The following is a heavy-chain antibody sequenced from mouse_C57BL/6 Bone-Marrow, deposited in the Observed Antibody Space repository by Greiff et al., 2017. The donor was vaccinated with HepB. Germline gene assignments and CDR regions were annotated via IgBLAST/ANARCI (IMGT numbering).Heavy chain of an antibody. V-gene: IGHV5-4*01. CDR3: ARAYYYGSSLAWFAY. Sequence: EVQRVESGGGLVKPGGSLKLSCAASGFTFSSYAMSWVRQTPEKRLEWVATISDGGSYTYYPDNVKGRFTIYRDNAKNNLYLQMSHLKSEDTAMYYCARAYYYGSSLAWFAYWGQGTLVTVSA. J-gene: IGHJ3*01. CDR1: GFTFSSYA. CDR2: ISDGGSYT. D-gene: IGHD1-1*01.